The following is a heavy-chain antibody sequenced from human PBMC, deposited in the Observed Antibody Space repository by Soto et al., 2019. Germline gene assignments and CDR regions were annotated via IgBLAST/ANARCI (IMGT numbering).Heavy chain of an antibody. CDR1: GFTFGGYA. Sequence: EVQLLESGGALAQPGGSLRLSCAASGFTFGGYAMSWVRQAPGRGLEWGSGISHSGSATYYADSVEGRFTISGDNSRSTVYLQMNSLRAEDTAVYYCAKDRSIWYDHPVDDWCQGTLVTVFS. CDR3: AKDRSIWYDHPVDD. D-gene: IGHD6-13*01. V-gene: IGHV3-23*01. CDR2: ISHSGSAT. J-gene: IGHJ4*02.